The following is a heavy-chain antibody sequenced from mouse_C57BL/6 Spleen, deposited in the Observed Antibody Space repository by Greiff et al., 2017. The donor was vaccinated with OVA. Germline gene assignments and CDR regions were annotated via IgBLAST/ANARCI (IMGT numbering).Heavy chain of an antibody. J-gene: IGHJ1*03. Sequence: QVQLQQPGAELVKPGASVKLSCKASGYTFTSYWMHWVKQRPGHGLEWIGMIHPHSGSTNYNEKFKSKATLTVDKSSSTAYMQLSSLTSEDSAVYYCARKSNYGWYFDVWGTGTTVTVSS. CDR2: IHPHSGST. CDR1: GYTFTSYW. D-gene: IGHD2-5*01. V-gene: IGHV1-64*01. CDR3: ARKSNYGWYFDV.